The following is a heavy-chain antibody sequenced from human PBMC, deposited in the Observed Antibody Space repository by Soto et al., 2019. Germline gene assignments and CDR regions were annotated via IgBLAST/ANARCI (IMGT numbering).Heavy chain of an antibody. D-gene: IGHD3-3*01. V-gene: IGHV4-30-2*01. J-gene: IGHJ6*03. CDR2: IYHSGST. Sequence: SETLSLTCAVSGVSISSGGYSWSWIRQPPGKGLEWIGYIYHSGSTYYNPSLKSRVTISVDRSKNQFSLKLSSVTAADTAVYYCARGWSTYYDFWSGYSGPSGYMDVWGKGTTVTVSS. CDR1: GVSISSGGYS. CDR3: ARGWSTYYDFWSGYSGPSGYMDV.